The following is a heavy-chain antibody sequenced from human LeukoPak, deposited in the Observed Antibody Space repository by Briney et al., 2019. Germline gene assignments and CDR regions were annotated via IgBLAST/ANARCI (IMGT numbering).Heavy chain of an antibody. D-gene: IGHD3-10*01. CDR2: ISSSSYI. CDR3: ARAGDSYGSGSYLVY. Sequence: GGSLRLSCAASGFTFSSYSMNWGRQAPGKGLEWVSSISSSSYIYYADSVKGRFTISRDNAKNSLYLQMNSLRAEDTAVYYCARAGDSYGSGSYLVYWGQGTLVTVSS. CDR1: GFTFSSYS. V-gene: IGHV3-21*01. J-gene: IGHJ4*02.